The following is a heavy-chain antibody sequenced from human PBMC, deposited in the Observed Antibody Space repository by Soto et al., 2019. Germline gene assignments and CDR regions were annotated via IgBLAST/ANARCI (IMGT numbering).Heavy chain of an antibody. Sequence: ASVKVSCKASGYTFTSYDINWVRQATGQGLEWMGWMNPNSGNTGYAQKFQGRVTMTRNTSISTAYMELSSLRAEDTAVYYCARVRLLWLGELSPAHGMDVWGQGTTVTVSS. V-gene: IGHV1-8*01. CDR2: MNPNSGNT. D-gene: IGHD3-10*01. CDR3: ARVRLLWLGELSPAHGMDV. CDR1: GYTFTSYD. J-gene: IGHJ6*02.